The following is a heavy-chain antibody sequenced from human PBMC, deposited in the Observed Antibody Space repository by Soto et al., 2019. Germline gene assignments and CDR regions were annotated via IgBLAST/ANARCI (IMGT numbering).Heavy chain of an antibody. CDR3: ARVRGSGWRHFDY. D-gene: IGHD6-19*01. CDR1: GGSFSGYY. Sequence: SETLSLTCAVYGGSFSGYYWSWIRQPPGKGLEWIGEINHSGSTNYNPSLKSRVTISVDTSKNQFSLKLSSVTAADTAVYYCARVRGSGWRHFDYWGQGTLVTVSS. V-gene: IGHV4-34*01. CDR2: INHSGST. J-gene: IGHJ4*02.